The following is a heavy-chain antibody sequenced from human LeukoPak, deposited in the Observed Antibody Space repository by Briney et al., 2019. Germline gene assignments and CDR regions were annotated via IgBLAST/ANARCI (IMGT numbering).Heavy chain of an antibody. Sequence: GGSLRLSCAACGFTFSSYWMHWVRHAPGKGLVWVSRINSDGSSTSYADSVKGRFTISRDNAKNTLYLQMNSLRAEDTAVYYCARGRSSGNPKYYDFWSGYYGGFVYWGQGTLVTVSS. V-gene: IGHV3-74*01. D-gene: IGHD3-3*01. CDR1: GFTFSSYW. J-gene: IGHJ4*02. CDR2: INSDGSST. CDR3: ARGRSSGNPKYYDFWSGYYGGFVY.